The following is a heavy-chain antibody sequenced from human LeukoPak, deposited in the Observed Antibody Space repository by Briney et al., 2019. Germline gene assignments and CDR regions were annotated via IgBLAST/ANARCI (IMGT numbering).Heavy chain of an antibody. CDR3: AKDYEPLVGVHRWGDWFDP. CDR1: GFTFSTYA. CDR2: ISGTGGST. D-gene: IGHD1-26*01. Sequence: GGSLRLSCAASGFTFSTYAMTWVRQAPGKGLEWVSLISGTGGSTYYADSVKGRFTISRDNSKNTLYLQMNSLRAEDTAVYYCAKDYEPLVGVHRWGDWFDPWGQGTLVTVSS. V-gene: IGHV3-23*01. J-gene: IGHJ5*02.